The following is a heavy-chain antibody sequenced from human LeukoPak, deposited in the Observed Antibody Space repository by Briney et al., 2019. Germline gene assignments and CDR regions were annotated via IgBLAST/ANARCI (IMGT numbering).Heavy chain of an antibody. CDR1: GFTFSSYG. V-gene: IGHV3-33*01. D-gene: IGHD3-22*01. CDR3: ARSQPGYYDSGGLDY. J-gene: IGHJ4*02. Sequence: PGRSLRLSCAASGFTFSSYGMHWVRQAPGKGLEWVAVIWYDGSNKYYADSVKGRFTISRDNSKNTLYLQMNSLRAEDTAVYYCARSQPGYYDSGGLDYWGQGTLVTVSS. CDR2: IWYDGSNK.